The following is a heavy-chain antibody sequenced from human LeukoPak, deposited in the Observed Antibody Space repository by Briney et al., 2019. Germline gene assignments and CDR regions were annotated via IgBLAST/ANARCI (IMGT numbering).Heavy chain of an antibody. CDR3: ARHEGIAARPGDY. V-gene: IGHV4-39*01. CDR1: GGSIDRSNYY. J-gene: IGHJ4*02. D-gene: IGHD6-6*01. CDR2: IYYSGST. Sequence: SETLSLTCTVSGGSIDRSNYYWAWIRQPPEKGLEWIASIYYSGSTYYNPSLKSRVTISVDTSKNQFSLKLSSVTAADTAVYYCARHEGIAARPGDYWGQGTLVTVSS.